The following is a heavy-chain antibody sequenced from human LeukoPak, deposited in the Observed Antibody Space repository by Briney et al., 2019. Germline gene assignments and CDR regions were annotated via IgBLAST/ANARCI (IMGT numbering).Heavy chain of an antibody. D-gene: IGHD6-19*01. Sequence: GGSLRLSCAASGFTFSSYAMTWVRQAPGKGLEWVSGITGGGGTTYYADSVKGRFTISRDNSKNTLYVQMNSLRAEDTAVYYCAKGSSGWYWRFDYWGQGTLVTASS. CDR1: GFTFSSYA. J-gene: IGHJ4*02. CDR3: AKGSSGWYWRFDY. CDR2: ITGGGGTT. V-gene: IGHV3-23*01.